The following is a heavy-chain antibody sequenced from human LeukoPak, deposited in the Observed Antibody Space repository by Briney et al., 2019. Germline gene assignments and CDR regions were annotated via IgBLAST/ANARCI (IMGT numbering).Heavy chain of an antibody. V-gene: IGHV3-23*01. Sequence: GGSLRLSCAASGFTFSSYAMSWVRQAPGKGLEWVSAISGSGGSTYYADSVKGRFTISRDNPKNTLYLQMNSLRAEDTAVYYCARDYGDYYFDYWGQGTLVTVSS. CDR1: GFTFSSYA. D-gene: IGHD4-17*01. CDR3: ARDYGDYYFDY. CDR2: ISGSGGST. J-gene: IGHJ4*02.